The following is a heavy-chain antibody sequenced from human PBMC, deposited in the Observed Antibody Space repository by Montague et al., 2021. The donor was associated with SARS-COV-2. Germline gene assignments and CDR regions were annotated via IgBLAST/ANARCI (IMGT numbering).Heavy chain of an antibody. CDR1: GDSISSGNHY. D-gene: IGHD1-20*01. J-gene: IGHJ4*02. CDR2: IYHNGKT. V-gene: IGHV4-39*01. Sequence: SETLSLTCTVSGDSISSGNHYWGWVRQSPGKALEWIGSIYHNGKTYYNPSLERRALLSIDTSKNQFSLRLSSVIASDTAVYYCAVDLNYFFDYWGQGFLVSVSS. CDR3: AVDLNYFFDY.